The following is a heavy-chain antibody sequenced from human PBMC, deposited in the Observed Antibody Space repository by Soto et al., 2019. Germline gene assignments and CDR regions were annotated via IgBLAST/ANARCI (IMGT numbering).Heavy chain of an antibody. CDR1: GFTFSRYG. Sequence: QVQLVESGGGVVQPGRSLRLSCAASGFTFSRYGMHWVRQAPGKGLDWVAVIWYDGSNKYYADSVKGRFTISRDNSKNTLYLQMNSLRAEDTAVYYCARDRYDSSGYYYSGAFDIWGQGTMVTVSS. CDR3: ARDRYDSSGYYYSGAFDI. J-gene: IGHJ3*02. D-gene: IGHD3-22*01. CDR2: IWYDGSNK. V-gene: IGHV3-33*01.